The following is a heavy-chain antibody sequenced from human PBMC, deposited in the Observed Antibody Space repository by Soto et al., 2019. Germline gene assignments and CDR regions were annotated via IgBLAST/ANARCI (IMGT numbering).Heavy chain of an antibody. CDR3: ATPGRRFGELLPADY. J-gene: IGHJ4*02. CDR2: ISGSGGST. Sequence: GGSLRLSCAASGFTFSSYAMSWVRQAPGKGLEWVSAISGSGGSTYYADSVKGRFTISRDNSKNTLYLQMNSLRAEDTAVYDCATPGRRFGELLPADYWGQGTLVTVSS. D-gene: IGHD3-10*01. CDR1: GFTFSSYA. V-gene: IGHV3-23*01.